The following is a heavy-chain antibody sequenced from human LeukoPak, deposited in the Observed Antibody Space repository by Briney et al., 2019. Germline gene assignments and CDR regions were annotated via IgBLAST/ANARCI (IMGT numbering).Heavy chain of an antibody. D-gene: IGHD3-10*01. J-gene: IGHJ4*02. Sequence: GGSLRLSCAASGFTFSSYGMHWARQAPGKGLEWVAVISYDGSNKYYANSVKGRFTISRDNSKNTLYLQMSSLRAEDTAVYYCARDRSGIDYWGQGTLVTVSS. CDR3: ARDRSGIDY. V-gene: IGHV3-30*03. CDR2: ISYDGSNK. CDR1: GFTFSSYG.